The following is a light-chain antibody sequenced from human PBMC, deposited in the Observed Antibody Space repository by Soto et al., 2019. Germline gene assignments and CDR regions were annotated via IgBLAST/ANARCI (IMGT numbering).Light chain of an antibody. Sequence: QLVLTQSPSASASLGASVKLTCTLSSGHSNYAIAWHQQQSEKGPRYLMKLNSDGIHSKGDGIPDRFSGSSSGAERYHTIPCLQSEDEADYYCQTWGSGIVVFGGGTQLTVL. J-gene: IGLJ2*01. CDR1: SGHSNYA. V-gene: IGLV4-69*01. CDR2: LNSDGIH. CDR3: QTWGSGIVV.